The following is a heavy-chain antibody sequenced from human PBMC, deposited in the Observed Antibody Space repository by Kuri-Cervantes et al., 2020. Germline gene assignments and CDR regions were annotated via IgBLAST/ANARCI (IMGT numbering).Heavy chain of an antibody. CDR1: GFTFSSYA. V-gene: IGHV3-23*01. D-gene: IGHD2-2*01. CDR2: ISGSGGST. CDR3: ARGCRSRSCFYYFDQ. J-gene: IGHJ4*02. Sequence: ETLSLTCAASGFTFSSYAMSWVRQVPGKGLECVSTISGSGGSTFYADSVKGRFTISRDNSKNTLYLQMNSLRAEDTAVYYCARGCRSRSCFYYFDQWGQGTLVTVSS.